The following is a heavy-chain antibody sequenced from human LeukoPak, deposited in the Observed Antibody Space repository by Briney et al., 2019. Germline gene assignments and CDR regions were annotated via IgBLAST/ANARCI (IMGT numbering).Heavy chain of an antibody. Sequence: ESGPTLVNPTQTLTLTCTFFGFSLTTSGVAVGWIRQPPGKALEWLTLIYWDDDKRHSPSLKSRLTVTKDTSKNQVVLTVTNMDPVDTATYYCAYKAPTGWYQAWGQGTLVTVSS. CDR3: AYKAPTGWYQA. J-gene: IGHJ4*02. V-gene: IGHV2-5*02. D-gene: IGHD6-19*01. CDR2: IYWDDDK. CDR1: GFSLTTSGVA.